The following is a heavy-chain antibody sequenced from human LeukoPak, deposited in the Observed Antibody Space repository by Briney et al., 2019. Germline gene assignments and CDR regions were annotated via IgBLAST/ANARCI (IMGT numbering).Heavy chain of an antibody. V-gene: IGHV3-43*01. Sequence: GGSLRLSCAASGFTFDDYTMHWVRQAPGKGLEWVSLISWDGGSTYYADSVKGRFTISRDNSKNTLYLQMNSLRAEDTAVYYCAKDSHTIFGVVIPLYYYYYMDVWGKGTTVTVSS. J-gene: IGHJ6*03. CDR1: GFTFDDYT. D-gene: IGHD3-3*01. CDR2: ISWDGGST. CDR3: AKDSHTIFGVVIPLYYYYYMDV.